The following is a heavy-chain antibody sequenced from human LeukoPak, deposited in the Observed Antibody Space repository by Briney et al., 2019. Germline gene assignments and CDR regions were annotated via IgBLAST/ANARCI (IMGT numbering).Heavy chain of an antibody. CDR3: ARDSSGWYDH. CDR1: GFTFDDYG. CDR2: INWNGGST. Sequence: GGSLRLSCAASGFTFDDYGMSWVRHAPGKGLEWVSGINWNGGSTGYADSVKGRFTISRDNSKNTLYLQMNSLRDEDTAVYYCARDSSGWYDHWGQGTLVTVSS. J-gene: IGHJ5*02. D-gene: IGHD6-19*01. V-gene: IGHV3-20*04.